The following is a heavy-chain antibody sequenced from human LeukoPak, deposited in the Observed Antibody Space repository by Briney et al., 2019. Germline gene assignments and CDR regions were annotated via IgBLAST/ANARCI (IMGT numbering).Heavy chain of an antibody. CDR3: TTDRGSV. Sequence: NPGGSLRLSCAASGFTFTNVWMSWVRQTPWKGLEWVGRIESKSDGETTDYAAPVKGRFTISRDDAKTMVYLQMNSLKSEDTAVYYCTTDRGSVWGQGTLVTVSS. CDR1: GFTFTNVW. J-gene: IGHJ4*02. CDR2: IESKSDGETT. V-gene: IGHV3-15*04.